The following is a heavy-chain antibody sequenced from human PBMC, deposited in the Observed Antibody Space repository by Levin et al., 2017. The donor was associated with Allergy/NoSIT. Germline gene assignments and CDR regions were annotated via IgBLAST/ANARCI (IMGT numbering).Heavy chain of an antibody. CDR2: ISSSGSTI. Sequence: GGSLRLSCAASGFTFSDYYMSWIRQAPGKGLEWVSYISSSGSTIYYADSVKGRFTISRDNAKNSLYLQMNSLRAEDTAVYYCARGGGSTVPPRLTRGSSMDGWGQGTTVTVSS. J-gene: IGHJ6*02. CDR1: GFTFSDYY. CDR3: ARGGGSTVPPRLTRGSSMDG. V-gene: IGHV3-11*01. D-gene: IGHD3-16*01.